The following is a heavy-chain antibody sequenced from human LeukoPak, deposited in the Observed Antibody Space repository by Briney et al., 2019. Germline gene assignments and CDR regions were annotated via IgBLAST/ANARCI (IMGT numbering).Heavy chain of an antibody. J-gene: IGHJ4*02. CDR1: GFTFSSYA. Sequence: GGSLRLSCAASGFTFSSYAMSWVRQAPGKGLEWVSAISGSGGSTYYADSVEGRFTISRDNSKNTLYLQMNSLRAEDTAVYYCAKELRYFDWLGPYFDYWGQGTLVTVSS. CDR2: ISGSGGST. D-gene: IGHD3-9*01. V-gene: IGHV3-23*01. CDR3: AKELRYFDWLGPYFDY.